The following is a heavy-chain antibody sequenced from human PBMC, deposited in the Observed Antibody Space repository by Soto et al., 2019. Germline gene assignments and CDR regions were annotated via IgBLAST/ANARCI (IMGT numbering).Heavy chain of an antibody. Sequence: QVQLVESGGGVVQPGRSLRLSCAASGFPFSNYGMHWVRLAPGKGLEWVAVTSYDGKSSYYADSVNGRFTISRDNSKTTLYLQMNSLRAEDTALYYCARERGPDGYSYYYAMDVWGQGTTVTVSS. D-gene: IGHD6-25*01. CDR1: GFPFSNYG. CDR2: TSYDGKSS. J-gene: IGHJ6*02. V-gene: IGHV3-30*03. CDR3: ARERGPDGYSYYYAMDV.